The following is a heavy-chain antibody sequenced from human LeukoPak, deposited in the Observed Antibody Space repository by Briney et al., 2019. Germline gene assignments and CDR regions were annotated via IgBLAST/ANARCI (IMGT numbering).Heavy chain of an antibody. D-gene: IGHD3-10*01. CDR1: GYTFNSYY. CDR2: INPSGGST. CDR3: ARVRSITMVRGENWFDP. Sequence: GASVKVSCKASGYTFNSYYMHWVRQAPGQGLEWRGIINPSGGSTSYAQKFQGRVTMTRDTSPSTVYMELSSLRTEDTAVYYCARVRSITMVRGENWFDPWGQGTLVTAS. V-gene: IGHV1-46*02. J-gene: IGHJ5*02.